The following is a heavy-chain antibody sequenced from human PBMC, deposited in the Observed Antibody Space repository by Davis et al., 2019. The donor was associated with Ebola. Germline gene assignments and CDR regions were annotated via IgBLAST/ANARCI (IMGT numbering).Heavy chain of an antibody. CDR3: ARDKRIIVATLFYYMDV. V-gene: IGHV3-33*01. D-gene: IGHD5-12*01. CDR1: GFTFSSYG. J-gene: IGHJ6*03. Sequence: PGGSLRLSCAASGFTFSSYGMHWVRQAPGKGLEWVAVIWYDGSKKYYADSVKGRFTISRDNSKNTLYLQMNSLRAEDTAVYYCARDKRIIVATLFYYMDVWGKGTTVTVSS. CDR2: IWYDGSKK.